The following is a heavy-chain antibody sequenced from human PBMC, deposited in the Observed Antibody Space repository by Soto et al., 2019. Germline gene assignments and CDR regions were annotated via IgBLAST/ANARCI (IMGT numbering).Heavy chain of an antibody. CDR1: GGSISSGDHY. D-gene: IGHD3-22*01. Sequence: SETLSLTCTVSGGSISSGDHYWSWIRQPPGKGLEWIGNIYYSGSTYYNPSLKSRVTISVDTSKNQFSLRLSSVTAADTAVYYCARADSSGYYPLYYYYGMDVWGQGTTVTVSS. CDR3: ARADSSGYYPLYYYYGMDV. J-gene: IGHJ6*02. CDR2: IYYSGST. V-gene: IGHV4-30-4*08.